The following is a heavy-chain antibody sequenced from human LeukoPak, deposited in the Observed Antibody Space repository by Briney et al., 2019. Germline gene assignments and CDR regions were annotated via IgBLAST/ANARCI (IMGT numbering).Heavy chain of an antibody. Sequence: AASVKVSCKASGYTFTGHYMNWVRQAPGQGLEWMGWINPNSGATKYAQKFQGRLNMTRDTSISTAYMELTSLTSDDTAVYYCARDFEGGTYSPWGQGTLVTVSS. CDR1: GYTFTGHY. J-gene: IGHJ4*02. CDR3: ARDFEGGTYSP. D-gene: IGHD2-21*01. CDR2: INPNSGAT. V-gene: IGHV1-2*02.